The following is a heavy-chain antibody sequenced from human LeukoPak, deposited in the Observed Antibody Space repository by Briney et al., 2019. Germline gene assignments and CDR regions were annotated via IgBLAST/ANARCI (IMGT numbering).Heavy chain of an antibody. CDR1: GYTFTSDD. J-gene: IGHJ6*03. Sequence: ASVKVSCKASGYTFTSDDINWVRQATGQGLEWMGWMNPNSGNTGYAQKFQGRVTITRNTSISTAYMELSSLRSEDTAVYYCARGSGWPYYYYMDVWGKGTTVSVSS. CDR2: MNPNSGNT. CDR3: ARGSGWPYYYYMDV. V-gene: IGHV1-8*03. D-gene: IGHD6-19*01.